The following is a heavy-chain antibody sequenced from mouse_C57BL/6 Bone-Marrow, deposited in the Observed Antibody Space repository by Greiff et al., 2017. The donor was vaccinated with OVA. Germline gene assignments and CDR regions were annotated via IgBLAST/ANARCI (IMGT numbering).Heavy chain of an antibody. J-gene: IGHJ3*01. CDR1: GYAFTNYL. Sequence: QVHVKQSGAELVRPGTSVKVSRKASGYAFTNYLIEWVKQRPGQGLEWIGVINPGSGGTNYNEKFKGKATLTADKSSSTAYMQLSSLTSEDSAVYFCARYHYSNAWFAYWGQGTLVTVSA. V-gene: IGHV1-54*01. D-gene: IGHD2-5*01. CDR3: ARYHYSNAWFAY. CDR2: INPGSGGT.